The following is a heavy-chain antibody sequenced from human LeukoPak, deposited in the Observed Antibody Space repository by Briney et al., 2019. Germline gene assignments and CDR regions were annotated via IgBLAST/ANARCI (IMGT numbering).Heavy chain of an antibody. CDR2: IYTSGST. Sequence: SETLSLTCTVSGGSISSYYWSWIRQPPGKGLEWIGYIYTSGSTNYNPSLKSRVTISVDTSKNQFSLKLSSVTAADTAVYYCARLEVAHGRCFDYWGQGTLVTVSS. V-gene: IGHV4-4*09. J-gene: IGHJ4*02. CDR3: ARLEVAHGRCFDY. D-gene: IGHD1-26*01. CDR1: GGSISSYY.